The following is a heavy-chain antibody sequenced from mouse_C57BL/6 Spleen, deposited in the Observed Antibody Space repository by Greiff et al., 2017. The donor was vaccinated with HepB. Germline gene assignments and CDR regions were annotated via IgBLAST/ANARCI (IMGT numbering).Heavy chain of an antibody. CDR3: TREITTVVGDY. Sequence: QVQLQQSGAELVRPGASVTLSCKASGYTFTDYEMHWVKQTPVHGLEWIGAIDPETGGTAYNQKFTGKAILTADKSSSTAYMELRSLTSEDSAVYYCTREITTVVGDYWGQGTTLTVSS. D-gene: IGHD1-1*01. CDR1: GYTFTDYE. CDR2: IDPETGGT. V-gene: IGHV1-15*01. J-gene: IGHJ2*01.